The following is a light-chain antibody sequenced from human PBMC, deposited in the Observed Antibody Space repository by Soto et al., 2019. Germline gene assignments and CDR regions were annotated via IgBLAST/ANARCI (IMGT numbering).Light chain of an antibody. V-gene: IGKV3-15*01. Sequence: ENLMTQSPATLSVSPGERATLSCRASQSVTSNLAWYQQKPGQAPRLLIYGASTRATGIPVRFSGSGSGTEFTLTISSLKSEDFAVYYCQQYNDWPWTFGQGTEVEIK. CDR2: GAS. J-gene: IGKJ1*01. CDR1: QSVTSN. CDR3: QQYNDWPWT.